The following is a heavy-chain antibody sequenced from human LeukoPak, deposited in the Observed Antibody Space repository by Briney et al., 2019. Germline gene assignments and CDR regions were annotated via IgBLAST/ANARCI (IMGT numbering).Heavy chain of an antibody. D-gene: IGHD3-9*01. Sequence: SETLSLTCAVYGGSFSGYYWSWIRQPPGKGLEWIGEINHSGSTNYNPSLKSRVTISVDTSKNQFSLKLSSVTAADTAAYYCARLLRYFDWFPRAFDYWGQGTLVTVSS. CDR2: INHSGST. CDR1: GGSFSGYY. V-gene: IGHV4-34*01. CDR3: ARLLRYFDWFPRAFDY. J-gene: IGHJ4*02.